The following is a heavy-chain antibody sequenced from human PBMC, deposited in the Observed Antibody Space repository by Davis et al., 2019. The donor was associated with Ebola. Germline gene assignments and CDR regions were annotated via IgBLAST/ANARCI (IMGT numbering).Heavy chain of an antibody. Sequence: PSETLSLTCTVSGGSISSYYWSWIRQPPGKGLEWIGYIYYSGSTNYNPSLKSRVTISVDTSKNQFSLKLSSVTAADTAVYYCARTPPDEHYYYYGMDVWGQGTTVTVSS. CDR3: ARTPPDEHYYYYGMDV. V-gene: IGHV4-59*01. CDR2: IYYSGST. CDR1: GGSISSYY. J-gene: IGHJ6*02.